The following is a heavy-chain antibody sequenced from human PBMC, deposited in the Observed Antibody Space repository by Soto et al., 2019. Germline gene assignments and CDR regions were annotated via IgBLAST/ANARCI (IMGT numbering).Heavy chain of an antibody. CDR3: ARRGGGYCSSTTCWFDS. J-gene: IGHJ5*01. CDR1: GFSLSTSGVG. V-gene: IGHV2-5*01. CDR2: IYWNDDT. D-gene: IGHD2-2*01. Sequence: QITLKESGPTLVKPTQTLTLTCTFSGFSLSTSGVGVGWIRQPPGKALEWLALIYWNDDTYYNPSLKNRLTITKDTSKIQVIFTMPNMDPADTATYYLARRGGGYCSSTTCWFDSWGQGTLVTVSS.